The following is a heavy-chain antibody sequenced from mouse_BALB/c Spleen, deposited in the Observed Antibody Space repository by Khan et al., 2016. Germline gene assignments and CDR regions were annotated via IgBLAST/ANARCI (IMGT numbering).Heavy chain of an antibody. V-gene: IGHV2-9*02. Sequence: QVQLKESGPGLVAPSQSLSITCTVSGFSLTSYGVHWVRQPPGKGLEWLGVIWAGGSTNYNSALMSRLSISKDNSKSQVFLKMNSLQTDDTAMYYCARDRRQLGLRTWFAYWGQGTLVTVSA. D-gene: IGHD3-2*01. CDR2: IWAGGST. CDR1: GFSLTSYG. CDR3: ARDRRQLGLRTWFAY. J-gene: IGHJ3*01.